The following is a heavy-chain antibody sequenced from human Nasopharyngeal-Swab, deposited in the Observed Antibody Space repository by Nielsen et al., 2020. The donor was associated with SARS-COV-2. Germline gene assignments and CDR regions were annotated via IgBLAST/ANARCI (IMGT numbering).Heavy chain of an antibody. D-gene: IGHD3-16*02. J-gene: IGHJ6*02. Sequence: ASVKVSCKASGYTFTSYGISWVRQAPGQGLEWMGWISAYNGNTNYAQKLQGRVTMTTDTSTSTAYMELRSLRSDDTAVYYCARVKLRLGELSLASKAFYYYYGMDVWGQGTTVTVSS. CDR3: ARVKLRLGELSLASKAFYYYYGMDV. V-gene: IGHV1-18*01. CDR1: GYTFTSYG. CDR2: ISAYNGNT.